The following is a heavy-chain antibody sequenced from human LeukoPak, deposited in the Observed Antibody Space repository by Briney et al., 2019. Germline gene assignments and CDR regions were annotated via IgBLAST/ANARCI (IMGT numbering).Heavy chain of an antibody. Sequence: GGSLRLSCAASGFTFSSYSMNWVRQAPGKGLEWVSYISSSSSTIYYADSVKGRFTISRDNAKNSLYLQMNSLRAEDTAVYYCASSYGDYCNWFDPWGQGTLVTVSS. CDR1: GFTFSSYS. CDR2: ISSSSSTI. D-gene: IGHD4-17*01. CDR3: ASSYGDYCNWFDP. J-gene: IGHJ5*02. V-gene: IGHV3-48*01.